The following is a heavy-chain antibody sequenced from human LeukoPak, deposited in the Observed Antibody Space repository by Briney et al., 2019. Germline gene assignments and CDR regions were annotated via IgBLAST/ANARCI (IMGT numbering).Heavy chain of an antibody. CDR2: IIPIFGTA. CDR3: ASVSSSGWLGDAFDI. D-gene: IGHD6-19*01. CDR1: GGTLSSYA. V-gene: IGHV1-69*13. Sequence: SVKVSCKASGGTLSSYAISWVRQAPGQGLEWMGGIIPIFGTANYAQKFQGRVTITADESTSTAYMELSSLRSEDTAVYYCASVSSSGWLGDAFDIWGQGTMVTVSS. J-gene: IGHJ3*02.